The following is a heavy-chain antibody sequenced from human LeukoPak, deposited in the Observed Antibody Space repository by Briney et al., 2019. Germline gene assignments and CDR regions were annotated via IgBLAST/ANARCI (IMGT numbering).Heavy chain of an antibody. CDR1: GFSVSTNY. CDR3: AGYGGSYPYYMDV. Sequence: GGSLRLSCAASGFSVSTNYMSWVRQAPGKVLEWVSVIYTVGTIYYADSVKGRCTISRDTSTNTVYLQLNSLRAEDTATYYCAGYGGSYPYYMDVWGKGTTVILSS. CDR2: IYTVGTI. D-gene: IGHD1-26*01. V-gene: IGHV3-66*01. J-gene: IGHJ6*03.